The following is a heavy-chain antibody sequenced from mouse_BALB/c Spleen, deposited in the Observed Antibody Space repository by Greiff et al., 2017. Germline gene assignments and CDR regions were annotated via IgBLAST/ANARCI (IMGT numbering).Heavy chain of an antibody. V-gene: IGHV1-4*01. Sequence: VQLQESGAELARPGASVKMSCKASGYTFTSYTMHWVNQRPGQGLEWIGYINPSSGYTNYNQKFKDKATLTADKSSSTAYMQLSSLTSEDSAVYYCAPMGAVGGGYAMDYWGQGTSVTVSS. CDR2: INPSSGYT. D-gene: IGHD1-1*01. CDR3: APMGAVGGGYAMDY. CDR1: GYTFTSYT. J-gene: IGHJ4*01.